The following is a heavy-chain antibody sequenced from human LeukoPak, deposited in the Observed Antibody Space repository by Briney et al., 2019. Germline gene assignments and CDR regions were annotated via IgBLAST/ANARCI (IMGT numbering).Heavy chain of an antibody. J-gene: IGHJ3*02. CDR3: ARDPPRSYSRPDAFDI. CDR2: INPNSGGT. Sequence: ASVKVSCKASGYTFTGYYMHWVRQAPGQGLEWMGWINPNSGGTNYAQKFQGRVTMTTDTSTSTAYMELRSLRSDDTAVYYCARDPPRSYSRPDAFDIWGQGTMVTVSS. V-gene: IGHV1-2*02. CDR1: GYTFTGYY. D-gene: IGHD1-26*01.